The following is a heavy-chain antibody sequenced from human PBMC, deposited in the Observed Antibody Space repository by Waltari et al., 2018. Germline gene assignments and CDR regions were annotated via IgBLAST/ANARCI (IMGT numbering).Heavy chain of an antibody. CDR3: ASADTLYGGKDV. D-gene: IGHD3-16*02. V-gene: IGHV3-74*01. CDR1: GFTFSRYW. CDR2: INSDGSST. Sequence: EEQLVESGGGLAQPGESLRLSCAASGFTFSRYWMDWVRQAPGKGLVWVSRINSDGSSTTYADSVKGRFTISRDNSKNTLYLQMNSLRAEDTAVYYCASADTLYGGKDVWGQGTTVTVSS. J-gene: IGHJ6*02.